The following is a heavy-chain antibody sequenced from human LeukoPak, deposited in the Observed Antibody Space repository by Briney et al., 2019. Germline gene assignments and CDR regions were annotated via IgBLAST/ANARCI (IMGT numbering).Heavy chain of an antibody. CDR2: ISYDGRNK. Sequence: PGRSLRLSCAASGVTFSSYGMNWVRQAPGKGLEWVAVISYDGRNKYYADSVKGRVTISRDNSKNTLYLQMNSLRPEDAAVYYCAKDLRPEARFGVYGMDVWGQGTTVTVSS. CDR1: GVTFSSYG. V-gene: IGHV3-30*18. CDR3: AKDLRPEARFGVYGMDV. D-gene: IGHD3-10*01. J-gene: IGHJ6*02.